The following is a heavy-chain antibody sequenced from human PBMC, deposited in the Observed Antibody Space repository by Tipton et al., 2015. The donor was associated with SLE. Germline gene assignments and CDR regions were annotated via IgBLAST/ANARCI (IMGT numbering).Heavy chain of an antibody. V-gene: IGHV4-39*07. D-gene: IGHD3-22*01. CDR1: GGSISSSGYY. CDR3: ARGVAYYYDFGALDI. J-gene: IGHJ3*02. Sequence: LRLSCTVSGGSISSSGYYWGWIRQPPGKGLEWIGEINYSGSTNYNPSLKSRVTISIGTSKNQLSLELSSVTAADTAVYYCARGVAYYYDFGALDIWGQGTMVTVSS. CDR2: INYSGST.